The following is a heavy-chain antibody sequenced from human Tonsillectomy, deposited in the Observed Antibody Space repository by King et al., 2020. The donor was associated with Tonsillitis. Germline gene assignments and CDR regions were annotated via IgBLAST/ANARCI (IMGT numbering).Heavy chain of an antibody. CDR3: ARDVMGELGDCSGGSGDAVDS. CDR1: GYTFIDYY. CDR2: INPNSGGT. V-gene: IGHV1-2*02. Sequence: QLVQSGAEVKKPGASVKVSCKASGYTFIDYYIHWVRQAPGQGLEWMGWINPNSGGTNYAQKFQGRVTMTRDTSISTAYMELTRLRFDDTAVYYCARDVMGELGDCSGGSGDAVDSRGHGTMVTVSS. J-gene: IGHJ3*02. D-gene: IGHD2-15*01.